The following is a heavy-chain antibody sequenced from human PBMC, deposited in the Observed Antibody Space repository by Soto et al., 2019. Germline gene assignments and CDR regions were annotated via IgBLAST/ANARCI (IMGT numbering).Heavy chain of an antibody. J-gene: IGHJ5*02. D-gene: IGHD6-19*01. CDR2: TYYRSKWYN. CDR3: ERLIAVAGTVSLHSDWFDT. CDR1: GDSVSSNSAA. V-gene: IGHV6-1*01. Sequence: SQTLSLTCAISGDSVSSNSAAWNWIRQSPSRGLEWLGRTYYRSKWYNDYAVSVKSRITINPDTSKNQFYLKLNSVTPADTALHYCERLIAVAGTVSLHSDWFDTWGPGTLVTVSS.